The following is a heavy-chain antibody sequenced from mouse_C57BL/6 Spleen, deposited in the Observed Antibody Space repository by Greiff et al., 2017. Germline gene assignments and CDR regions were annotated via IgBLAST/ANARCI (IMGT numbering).Heavy chain of an antibody. D-gene: IGHD4-1*01. CDR3: SRKVWEGCYWYFDV. CDR1: GYTFTDYN. J-gene: IGHJ1*03. Sequence: VQLQQSGPELVKPGASVKIPCKASGYTFTDYNMDWVKQSHGKSLEWIGDINPNNGGTIYNQKFKGKATLTVDKSSSTAYMEPRSLTSEDTAVYYCSRKVWEGCYWYFDVWGTGTTVTVSS. V-gene: IGHV1-18*01. CDR2: INPNNGGT.